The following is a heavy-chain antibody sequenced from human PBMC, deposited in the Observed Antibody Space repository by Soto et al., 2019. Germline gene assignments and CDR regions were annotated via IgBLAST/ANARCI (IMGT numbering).Heavy chain of an antibody. D-gene: IGHD5-12*01. CDR3: AREGYTGYAES. CDR2: ISPNNGNT. Sequence: QVELVQSGAEVKKPGASVKVSCKASGYTFTTYGISWVRQAPGQGLEWMGWISPNNGNTDYAHKFQGRVTLTTDTSTSTVYMEVRSLRSDDTAVYYCAREGYTGYAESWGQGTLVTVSS. CDR1: GYTFTTYG. J-gene: IGHJ5*02. V-gene: IGHV1-18*01.